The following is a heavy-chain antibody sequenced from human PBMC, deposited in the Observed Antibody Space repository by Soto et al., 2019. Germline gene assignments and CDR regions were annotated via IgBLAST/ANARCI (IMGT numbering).Heavy chain of an antibody. Sequence: QVQLQQWGAGLLKPSETLSLPCAVYGGSFSGYYWCWIRQPPGQGLEWIGEINHSGSTNYNPSLKSRVTITGETSKNQFSLQRSSVTAADTTVYYCARAKYCSIWYGDYYHYYGMDVRGKGTTVTVCS. D-gene: IGHD6-13*01. CDR1: GGSFSGYY. V-gene: IGHV4-34*01. CDR2: INHSGST. J-gene: IGHJ6*04. CDR3: ARAKYCSIWYGDYYHYYGMDV.